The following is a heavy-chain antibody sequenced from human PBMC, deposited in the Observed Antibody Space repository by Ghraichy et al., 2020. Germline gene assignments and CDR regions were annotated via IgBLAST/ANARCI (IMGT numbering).Heavy chain of an antibody. V-gene: IGHV3-15*01. Sequence: GESLNISCAASGFSVDDACMTWVRQAPGEGLEWVGRIQRKTDGVTKDYAAPVRDRFTLSRDDSKNTLYLQMDSLKIEDTAVYYCTTDRSCTWRGYCGFDRWGRGTLVTVSS. CDR2: IQRKTDGVTK. CDR3: TTDRSCTWRGYCGFDR. CDR1: GFSVDDAC. J-gene: IGHJ2*01. D-gene: IGHD1-26*01.